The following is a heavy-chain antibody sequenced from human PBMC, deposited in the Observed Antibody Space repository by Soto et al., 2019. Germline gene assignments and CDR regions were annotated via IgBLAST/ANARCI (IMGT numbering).Heavy chain of an antibody. CDR3: ARNAWSGPYYYYYGMDV. V-gene: IGHV3-30-3*01. Sequence: GGSLRLSCAASGFTFSSYAMHWVRQAPGKGLEWVAVISYDGSNKYYADSVKGRFTISRDNSKNTLYLQMNCLRAEDTAVYYCARNAWSGPYYYYYGMDVWGQGTTVTVSS. D-gene: IGHD3-3*01. J-gene: IGHJ6*02. CDR2: ISYDGSNK. CDR1: GFTFSSYA.